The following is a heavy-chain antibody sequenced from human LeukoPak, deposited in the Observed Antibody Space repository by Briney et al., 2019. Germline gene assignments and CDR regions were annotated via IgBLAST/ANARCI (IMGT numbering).Heavy chain of an antibody. V-gene: IGHV3-30*18. D-gene: IGHD6-6*01. Sequence: PGGSLRLSCAASGFTFSSYGMHWVRQAPGKGLEWVAVISYDGSNKYYADSVKGRFTISRDNSKNTLYLQMNSLRAEDTAVYYCAKNLIAARRPYYYYGMDVWGQGTTDTVSS. CDR3: AKNLIAARRPYYYYGMDV. CDR2: ISYDGSNK. J-gene: IGHJ6*02. CDR1: GFTFSSYG.